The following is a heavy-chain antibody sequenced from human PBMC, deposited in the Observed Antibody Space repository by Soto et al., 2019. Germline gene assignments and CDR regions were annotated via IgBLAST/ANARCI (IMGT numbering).Heavy chain of an antibody. V-gene: IGHV1-46*01. CDR3: ARDQEDIVLVPAARPSYYYYYGMDV. D-gene: IGHD2-2*01. CDR2: INPSGGST. J-gene: IGHJ6*02. CDR1: GYTFTSYY. Sequence: ASVKVSCKASGYTFTSYYMHWVRQAPGQGLEWMGIINPSGGSTSYAQKFQGRGTMTRDTSTSTVYMELSSLRSEDTAVYYCARDQEDIVLVPAARPSYYYYYGMDVWGQGTTVTVSS.